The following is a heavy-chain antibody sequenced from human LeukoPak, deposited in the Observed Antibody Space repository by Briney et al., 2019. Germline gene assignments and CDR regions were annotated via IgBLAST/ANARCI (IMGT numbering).Heavy chain of an antibody. J-gene: IGHJ4*02. V-gene: IGHV3-48*03. Sequence: GGSLRFSCAASGFTFSSYEMNWVRQAPGKGLEWVSYISSSGGTIYYADSVKGRFTISRDNAKNSLYLQMNSLRADDTAVYYCARDLPTPFWGQGTLVTVSS. CDR2: ISSSGGTI. CDR3: ARDLPTPF. CDR1: GFTFSSYE. D-gene: IGHD4-17*01.